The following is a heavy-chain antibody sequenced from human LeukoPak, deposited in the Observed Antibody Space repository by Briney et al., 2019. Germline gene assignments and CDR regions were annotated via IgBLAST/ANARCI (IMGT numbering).Heavy chain of an antibody. Sequence: ASVKVSCKASGYTFTSYGISWVRQAPGQGREWMGWISAYNGNTNYTQKLKSRVTMTTDTSKNNAYMELRSLRSDDTAVYYCARDEVDGDRDFDYWGQGTLVTVSS. CDR3: ARDEVDGDRDFDY. CDR2: ISAYNGNT. J-gene: IGHJ4*02. V-gene: IGHV1-18*01. CDR1: GYTFTSYG. D-gene: IGHD4-17*01.